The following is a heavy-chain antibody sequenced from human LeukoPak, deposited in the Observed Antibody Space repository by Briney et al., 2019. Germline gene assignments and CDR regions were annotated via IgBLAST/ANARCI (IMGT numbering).Heavy chain of an antibody. CDR1: GYTFTSYD. J-gene: IGHJ3*02. V-gene: IGHV1-8*03. D-gene: IGHD6-6*01. Sequence: ASVKVSCKASGYTFTSYDINWVRQAPGQGLEWRGWMNPNSGNTGYAQKFQGRVTITRNTSISTAYMELSSLRSEDTAVYYCARDHIRGADRRAFDIWGQGTMVTVSS. CDR3: ARDHIRGADRRAFDI. CDR2: MNPNSGNT.